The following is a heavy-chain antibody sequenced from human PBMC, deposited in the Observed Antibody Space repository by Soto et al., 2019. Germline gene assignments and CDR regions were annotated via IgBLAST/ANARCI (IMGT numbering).Heavy chain of an antibody. CDR1: GFTFGNYW. J-gene: IGHJ4*02. V-gene: IGHV3-74*01. CDR3: ATAEVDY. CDR2: MNSDGSTI. Sequence: GESLRLSCAASGFTFGNYWMHWVRQAPGKGLEWVSRMNSDGSTINYADSVKGRFTVSRDNAKNTLYLQMNSLRAEDTAVYYCATAEVDYWGPGTLVTVSS.